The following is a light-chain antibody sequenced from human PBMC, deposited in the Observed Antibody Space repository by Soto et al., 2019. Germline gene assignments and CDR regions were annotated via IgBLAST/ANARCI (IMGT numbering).Light chain of an antibody. V-gene: IGLV2-8*01. Sequence: QSALTQPPSASGSPGQSVTISCTGTSSDVGGYNYVSWYQQHPGKAPKLMIYEVSKRPSGVPDRFSGSKSGNTASLTVSWLQAEDEADYYCSSYAGSNVVFGGGTKLTV. CDR3: SSYAGSNVV. J-gene: IGLJ2*01. CDR1: SSDVGGYNY. CDR2: EVS.